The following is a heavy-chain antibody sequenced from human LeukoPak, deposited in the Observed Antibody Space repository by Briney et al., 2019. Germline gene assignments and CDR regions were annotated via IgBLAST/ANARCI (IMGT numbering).Heavy chain of an antibody. J-gene: IGHJ4*02. CDR2: IYYSGAT. Sequence: SETLSLTCTVSGGSISSYYWSWIRQPPGKGLEWIGHIYYSGATKYNPSLKSRITISVDTSKIQFSLMLSSVTAADTAVYYCARFGITVVRGGKYYSDYWGQGTLVTVSS. V-gene: IGHV4-59*08. CDR1: GGSISSYY. CDR3: ARFGITVVRGGKYYSDY. D-gene: IGHD3-10*01.